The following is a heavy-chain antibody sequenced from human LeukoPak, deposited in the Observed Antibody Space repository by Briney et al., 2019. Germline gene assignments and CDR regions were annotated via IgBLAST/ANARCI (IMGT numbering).Heavy chain of an antibody. D-gene: IGHD2-2*01. Sequence: PSETLSLTCAVSGGSISSNNWWIWVRQSPEKGLEWIGEIYHDGSTNYNPSLKSRVTISVDRSKNQFSLKLSSVTAADTAVYYCARGLGYCSSTSCPLGHWGQGTLVTVSS. CDR3: ARGLGYCSSTSCPLGH. CDR1: GGSISSNNW. J-gene: IGHJ4*02. CDR2: IYHDGST. V-gene: IGHV4-4*02.